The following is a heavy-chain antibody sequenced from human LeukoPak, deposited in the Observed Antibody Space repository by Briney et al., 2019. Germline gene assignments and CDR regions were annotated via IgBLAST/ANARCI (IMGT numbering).Heavy chain of an antibody. CDR2: IRSKAYGGTT. D-gene: IGHD6-13*01. CDR3: TRDAHGSSWYVDAFDI. V-gene: IGHV3-49*03. J-gene: IGHJ3*02. Sequence: GGSLRLSCAASGFTVSSNYMSWFRQAPGKGLEWVGFIRSKAYGGTTEYAASVKGRFTISRDDSKSIAYLQMNSLKTEDTAVYYCTRDAHGSSWYVDAFDIWGQGTTVTVSS. CDR1: GFTVSSNY.